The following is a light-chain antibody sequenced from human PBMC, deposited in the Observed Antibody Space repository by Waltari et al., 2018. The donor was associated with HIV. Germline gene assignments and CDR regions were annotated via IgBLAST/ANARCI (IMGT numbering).Light chain of an antibody. CDR3: ATWADRLRI. J-gene: IGLJ2*01. CDR2: RNN. Sequence: QTVLPQPPSASGTPGQRVTISCSGSSSNIGSNSVYWYHQLPGTAPKLPIYRNNQRPSGVPERFSGSKSGTSASLAISGLRSEDEGDYYCATWADRLRIFGGGTKLTVL. V-gene: IGLV1-47*01. CDR1: SSNIGSNS.